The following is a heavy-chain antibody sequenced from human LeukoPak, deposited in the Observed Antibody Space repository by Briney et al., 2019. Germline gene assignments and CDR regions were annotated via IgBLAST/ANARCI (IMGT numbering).Heavy chain of an antibody. J-gene: IGHJ4*02. Sequence: QAGGSLRLSCSASGLTFSTCAMHWVRQAPGRGLEWLTLIRPDGGEKFYSDSVKGRFTVSRDNFKNMLYLEMNSLRSEDTAVYYCVKDDPVLHFWGQGTLVSVSS. V-gene: IGHV3-30*02. CDR3: VKDDPVLHF. CDR2: IRPDGGEK. CDR1: GLTFSTCA.